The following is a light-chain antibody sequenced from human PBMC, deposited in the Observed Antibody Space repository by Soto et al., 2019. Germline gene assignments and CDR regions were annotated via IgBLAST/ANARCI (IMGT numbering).Light chain of an antibody. V-gene: IGLV1-40*01. CDR1: SSNIGAGYD. J-gene: IGLJ1*01. CDR2: GNN. Sequence: QSVLTQPPSVSGAPGQRVNISCTGSSSNIGAGYDVHWYQHLPGTAPKLLLYGNNNRPSGVPDRFSGSKSGTSASLAITGLQVEDESDYYCSSYTSSSTLYVFGTGTQLTVL. CDR3: SSYTSSSTLYV.